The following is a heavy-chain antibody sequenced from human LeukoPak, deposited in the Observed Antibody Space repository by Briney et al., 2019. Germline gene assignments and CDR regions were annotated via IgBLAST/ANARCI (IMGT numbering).Heavy chain of an antibody. CDR3: ARDQSGYYGSGSYGMDV. CDR2: IYYSGST. D-gene: IGHD3-10*01. Sequence: PSETLSLTCTVSGGSISSGGYYWSWIRQHPGKGPEWIGYIYYSGSTYYNPSLKSRVTISVDTSKNQLSLKLSSVTAADTAVYYCARDQSGYYGSGSYGMDVWGKGTTVTVSS. CDR1: GGSISSGGYY. V-gene: IGHV4-31*03. J-gene: IGHJ6*04.